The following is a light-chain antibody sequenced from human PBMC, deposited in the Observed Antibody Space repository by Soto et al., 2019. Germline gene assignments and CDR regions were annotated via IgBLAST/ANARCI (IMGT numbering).Light chain of an antibody. CDR3: CSYTTSNTRQIV. V-gene: IGLV2-14*01. Sequence: QSALTQPVSGSGSPGRSLPISCTGTSSDVGGYNYVSWYQQHPGKAPKFMIYDVSNRPSGVSNRFSGSKSGNTASLTTSGLQAEEEADYYCCSYTTSNTRQIVFGTGTKVTVL. CDR1: SSDVGGYNY. J-gene: IGLJ1*01. CDR2: DVS.